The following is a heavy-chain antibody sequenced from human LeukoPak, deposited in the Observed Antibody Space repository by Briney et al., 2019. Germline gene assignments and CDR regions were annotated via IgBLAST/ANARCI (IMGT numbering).Heavy chain of an antibody. V-gene: IGHV1-2*06. CDR3: AIDRVMIRGLFPGF. CDR2: INPISGDT. J-gene: IGHJ4*02. D-gene: IGHD3-10*01. Sequence: ASVTVSCKASGFTFTGDYIHWVRQAPGQGLEWRGRINPISGDTSYSEKFQGRVTMTTDTTINTAYMELIRLCSDETAVYFCAIDRVMIRGLFPGFWGQGTLVIVSS. CDR1: GFTFTGDY.